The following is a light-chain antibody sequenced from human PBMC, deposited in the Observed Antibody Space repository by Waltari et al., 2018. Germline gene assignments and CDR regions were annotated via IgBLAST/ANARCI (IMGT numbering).Light chain of an antibody. CDR2: WAS. CDR1: QNLLFRSTNKSY. CDR3: QQYFSVPET. V-gene: IGKV4-1*01. J-gene: IGKJ2*01. Sequence: DIVMTQSPDSLTVSLGERATIHCKSSQNLLFRSTNKSYLAWYQQKPGQPPKLLFYWASTRESGVPDRLSGSGSGTDFTLTISSLQAEDVAVYYCQQYFSVPETFGQGTKLEIK.